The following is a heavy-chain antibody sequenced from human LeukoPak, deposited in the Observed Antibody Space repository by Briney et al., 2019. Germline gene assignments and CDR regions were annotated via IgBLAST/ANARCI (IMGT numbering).Heavy chain of an antibody. Sequence: SETLSLTCAVSGGAISRYYWSWVPQPPGKGLECIGDNYYSGSTNYNPSLKSRVTISVDTSKNHFSLKLSSVTAADTAVYYCAGARCSGGSCYYRAPDAFDIWGQGTMVTVSS. J-gene: IGHJ3*02. V-gene: IGHV4-59*08. D-gene: IGHD2-15*01. CDR3: AGARCSGGSCYYRAPDAFDI. CDR2: NYYSGST. CDR1: GGAISRYY.